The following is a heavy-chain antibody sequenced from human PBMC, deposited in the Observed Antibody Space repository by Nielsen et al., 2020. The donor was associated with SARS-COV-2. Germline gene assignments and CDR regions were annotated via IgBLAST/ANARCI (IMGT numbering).Heavy chain of an antibody. CDR3: VRHEGGTTMDV. D-gene: IGHD1-14*01. CDR2: IPYIGST. J-gene: IGHJ6*01. CDR1: GGSISGYY. Sequence: SETLSLTCTVSGGSISGYYWSWIRQPPGRGLEWIGYIPYIGSTFYSASLKNRVTISLDTSKNQLSLNLNSMTSADTAVYYCVRHEGGTTMDVWGPGTMDTVSS. V-gene: IGHV4-59*13.